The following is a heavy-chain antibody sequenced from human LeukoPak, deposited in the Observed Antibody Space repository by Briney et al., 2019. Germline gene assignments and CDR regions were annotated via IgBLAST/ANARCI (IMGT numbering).Heavy chain of an antibody. J-gene: IGHJ3*02. CDR1: GFTFSDYY. CDR3: ARDPRYYYDGSGYFNDAFDI. V-gene: IGHV3-11*01. Sequence: GGSLRLSCAASGFTFSDYYMSWIRQAPGKGLEWVSYISSSGSTIYYADSVKGRFTISRDNARNSLYLQMNSLRAEDTAVYYCARDPRYYYDGSGYFNDAFDIWGQGTMVTVSS. CDR2: ISSSGSTI. D-gene: IGHD3-22*01.